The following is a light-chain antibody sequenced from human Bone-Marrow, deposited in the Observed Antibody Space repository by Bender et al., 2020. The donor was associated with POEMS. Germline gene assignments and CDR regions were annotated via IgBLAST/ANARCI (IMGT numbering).Light chain of an antibody. J-gene: IGLJ3*02. Sequence: QSALSQPASVSGSPRQSITISCTGTSSDVGSYNLVSWYQQHPGKAPKLLIHEVTKRPSGVSNRFSGSKSDNTASLTISGLQAEDEADFYCCSYADNSVWVFGGGTKLTVL. CDR3: CSYADNSVWV. V-gene: IGLV2-23*02. CDR2: EVT. CDR1: SSDVGSYNL.